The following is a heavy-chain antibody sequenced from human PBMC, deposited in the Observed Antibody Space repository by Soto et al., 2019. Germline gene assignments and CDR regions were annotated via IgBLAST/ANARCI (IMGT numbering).Heavy chain of an antibody. CDR3: ARDEYYYDSSGYYLSMDV. CDR2: ISSSSSTI. J-gene: IGHJ6*02. Sequence: GALRLSCAASGFTFSSYSMNWVRQAPGKGLEWVSYISSSSSTIYYADSVKGRFTISRDNAKNSLYLQMNSLRDEDTAVYYCARDEYYYDSSGYYLSMDVWGQGTTVTVSS. D-gene: IGHD3-22*01. V-gene: IGHV3-48*02. CDR1: GFTFSSYS.